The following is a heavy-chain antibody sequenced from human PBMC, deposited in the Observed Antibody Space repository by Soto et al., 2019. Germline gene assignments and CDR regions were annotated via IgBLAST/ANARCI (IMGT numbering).Heavy chain of an antibody. V-gene: IGHV4-34*01. D-gene: IGHD2-2*02. CDR3: ARGGPSSTSCYSQRNYCKHFDY. CDR1: GGSFSGYY. Sequence: SETLSLTCAVYGGSFSGYYWSWIRQPPGKGLEWIGEINHSGSTNYNPSLKSRVTISVDTSKNQFSLKLSSVTAADTAVYYCARGGPSSTSCYSQRNYCKHFDYWGQGTLVTVSS. CDR2: INHSGST. J-gene: IGHJ4*02.